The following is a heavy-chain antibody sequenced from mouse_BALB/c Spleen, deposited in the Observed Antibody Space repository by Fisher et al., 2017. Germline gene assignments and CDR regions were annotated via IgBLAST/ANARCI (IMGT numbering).Heavy chain of an antibody. Sequence: KFKGKATLTADKSSSTAYMQLSSLKSEDSAVYFCAREEDYYEDYAMDYWGQGTSVTVSS. CDR3: AREEDYYEDYAMDY. V-gene: IGHV1-76*01. D-gene: IGHD1-1*01. J-gene: IGHJ4*01.